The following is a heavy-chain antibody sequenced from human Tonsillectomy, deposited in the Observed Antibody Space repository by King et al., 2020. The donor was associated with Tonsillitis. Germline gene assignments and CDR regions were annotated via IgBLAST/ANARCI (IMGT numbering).Heavy chain of an antibody. D-gene: IGHD3-10*01. CDR2: IKSDGSST. V-gene: IGHV3-74*01. CDR1: GVTFSRYW. J-gene: IGHJ3*02. Sequence: EVQLVESGGGLVQPGGSLRLSCAASGVTFSRYWMHWVRQAPGKGLVWVSRIKSDGSSTNYADSVKGRFTISRHNAKNTLYLQMNSLRVEDTAVYYCARNYYYGSGSYYGLSDAFDIWGQGTMVTVSS. CDR3: ARNYYYGSGSYYGLSDAFDI.